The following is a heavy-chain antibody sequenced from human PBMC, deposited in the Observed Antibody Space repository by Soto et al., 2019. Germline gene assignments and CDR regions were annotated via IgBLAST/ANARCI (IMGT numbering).Heavy chain of an antibody. CDR3: ARVGGYYYGMDV. Sequence: QVQLVQSGAEVKKPGSSVKVSCKASGGTFSSYTISWVRQAPGQGLEWMGRIIPILGIANYAQKFQGRVTITADKSTSTAYMELSSLRSEDTAVDYCARVGGYYYGMDVWGQGTTVTVSS. CDR1: GGTFSSYT. J-gene: IGHJ6*02. D-gene: IGHD3-10*01. CDR2: IIPILGIA. V-gene: IGHV1-69*02.